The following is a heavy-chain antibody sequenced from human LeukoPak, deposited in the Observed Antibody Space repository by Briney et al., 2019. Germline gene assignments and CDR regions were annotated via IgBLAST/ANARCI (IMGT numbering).Heavy chain of an antibody. D-gene: IGHD5-12*01. V-gene: IGHV3-48*03. CDR3: ARDRYALQY. CDR2: ISPDGSTI. Sequence: PRGSLRLSCAASGFTFSSYEMKWVGQAPGKGLEWISYISPDGSTIDYADSVKGRFTISRDNAENSLYLQMNSLRDEDTAVYYCARDRYALQYWGQGTLVTVPS. CDR1: GFTFSSYE. J-gene: IGHJ1*01.